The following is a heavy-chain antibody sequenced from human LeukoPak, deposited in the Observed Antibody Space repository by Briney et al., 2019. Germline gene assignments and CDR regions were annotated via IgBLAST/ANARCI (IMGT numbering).Heavy chain of an antibody. CDR3: VRDFRSADY. CDR1: GFTFSNYC. V-gene: IGHV3-74*01. CDR2: ICPDGTVT. J-gene: IGHJ4*02. Sequence: GGSLGLSCAASGFTFSNYCMHWVRQIPGKGLVWVSRICPDGTVTNYADSVKGRFTISRDNAKNMVFLQMNSLRADDTAVYYCVRDFRSADYWGQGILVTVSS.